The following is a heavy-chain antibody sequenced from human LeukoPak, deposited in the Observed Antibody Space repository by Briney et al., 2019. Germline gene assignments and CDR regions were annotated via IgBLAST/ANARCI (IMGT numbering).Heavy chain of an antibody. CDR1: GFTFSTYW. D-gene: IGHD3-9*01. Sequence: PGGSLRLSCAASGFTFSTYWMSWVRQAPGKGLEWVANINQDGSQKYYVDSVKGRFTISRDNAKNSLHLQMNSLRAEDTAVYYCAREGYEEGRYFDFDYWGQGTLVTVSS. CDR3: AREGYEEGRYFDFDY. V-gene: IGHV3-7*01. J-gene: IGHJ4*02. CDR2: INQDGSQK.